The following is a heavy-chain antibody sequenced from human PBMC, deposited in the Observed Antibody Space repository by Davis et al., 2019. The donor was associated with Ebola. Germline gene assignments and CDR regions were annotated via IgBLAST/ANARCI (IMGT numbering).Heavy chain of an antibody. CDR2: ISGSGGST. V-gene: IGHV3-23*01. CDR3: AKRRGYTAMVHDY. J-gene: IGHJ4*02. Sequence: GESLKISCAASGFTFSSYAMSWVRQAPGKGLEWVSAISGSGGSTYYADSVKGRFTISRDNSKNTLYLQMNSLRAEDTAVYYCAKRRGYTAMVHDYWGQGTLVTVSS. D-gene: IGHD5-18*01. CDR1: GFTFSSYA.